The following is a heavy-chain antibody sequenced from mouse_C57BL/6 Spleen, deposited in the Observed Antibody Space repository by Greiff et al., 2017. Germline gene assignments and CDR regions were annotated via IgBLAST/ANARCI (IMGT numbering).Heavy chain of an antibody. CDR1: GFTFSSSA. CDR2: ISDGGSYT. CDR3: ARDLPIQGNAMDY. J-gene: IGHJ4*01. D-gene: IGHD6-1*01. Sequence: EVQRVESGGGLVKPGGSLKLSCAASGFTFSSSAMSWVRQTPEKRLEWVATISDGGSYTYYPDNVKGRFPISRDNAKNNLYLQMSHLKSEDTAMYYCARDLPIQGNAMDYWGQGTSVTVSS. V-gene: IGHV5-4*01.